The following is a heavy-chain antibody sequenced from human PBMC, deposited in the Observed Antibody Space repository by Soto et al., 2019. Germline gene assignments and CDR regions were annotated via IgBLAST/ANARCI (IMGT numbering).Heavy chain of an antibody. CDR1: GYTFTSYA. Sequence: ASVKASCKASGYTFTSYAMHWVRQAPGQRLEWMGWINAGNGNTKYSQKFQGRVTITRDTSASTAYMELSSLRSEDTAVYYCARDAFGYCSSTSCYMVSWFDPWGQGTLVTVSS. J-gene: IGHJ5*02. V-gene: IGHV1-3*01. CDR2: INAGNGNT. CDR3: ARDAFGYCSSTSCYMVSWFDP. D-gene: IGHD2-2*02.